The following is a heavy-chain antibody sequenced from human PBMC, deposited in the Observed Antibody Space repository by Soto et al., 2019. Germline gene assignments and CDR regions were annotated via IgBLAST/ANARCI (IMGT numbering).Heavy chain of an antibody. CDR2: ISYDGSNK. CDR3: AKSVYNWNDGFFDY. V-gene: IGHV3-30-3*02. D-gene: IGHD1-1*01. CDR1: GFTFSSYA. J-gene: IGHJ4*02. Sequence: LRLSCAASGFTFSSYAMHWVRQAPGKGLEWVAVISYDGSNKYYADSVKGRFTISRDNSKNTLYLQMNSLRAEDTAVYYCAKSVYNWNDGFFDYWGQGTLVTVSS.